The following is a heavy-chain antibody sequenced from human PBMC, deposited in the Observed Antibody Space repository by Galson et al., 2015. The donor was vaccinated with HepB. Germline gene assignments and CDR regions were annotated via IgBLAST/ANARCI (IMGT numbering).Heavy chain of an antibody. Sequence: ETLSLTCTVSGGSISNYYWSWIRQPPGKGLEWIGYVYYSGTTNYNPSLKSRVTISVDTSKTHFSLKLSSVTAADTAVYYCATQGYCSSTTCGRPVALDYWGQGTLVTVSS. V-gene: IGHV4-59*01. D-gene: IGHD2-2*01. CDR3: ATQGYCSSTTCGRPVALDY. CDR2: VYYSGTT. J-gene: IGHJ4*02. CDR1: GGSISNYY.